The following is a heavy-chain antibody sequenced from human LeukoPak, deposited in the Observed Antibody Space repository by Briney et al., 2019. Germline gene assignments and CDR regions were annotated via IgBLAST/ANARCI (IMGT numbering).Heavy chain of an antibody. CDR1: GFTFSNAW. V-gene: IGHV3-15*01. D-gene: IGHD3-10*01. CDR3: TTAPEVIWAAGRWFDP. CDR2: IKSKTDGGTT. Sequence: PGGSLRLSCAASGFTFSNAWMSWVRQAPGKGLEWVGRIKSKTDGGTTDYAAPVKGRFTISRDDSKNTLYLQMNSLKTEDTAVYCCTTAPEVIWAAGRWFDPWGQGTLVTVSS. J-gene: IGHJ5*02.